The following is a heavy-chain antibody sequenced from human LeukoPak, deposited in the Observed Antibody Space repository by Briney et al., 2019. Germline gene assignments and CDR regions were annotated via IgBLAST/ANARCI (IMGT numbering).Heavy chain of an antibody. CDR1: GGSISSYY. J-gene: IGHJ4*02. Sequence: ASETLSLTCTVSGGSISSYYWSWIRQPPGKGLEWIGYIYYSGSTNYNPSLKSRVTISVDTSKNQSSLKLSSVTAADTAVYYCARLVDDFWSGYFSGGYFDYWGQGTLVTVSS. D-gene: IGHD3-3*01. CDR2: IYYSGST. CDR3: ARLVDDFWSGYFSGGYFDY. V-gene: IGHV4-59*08.